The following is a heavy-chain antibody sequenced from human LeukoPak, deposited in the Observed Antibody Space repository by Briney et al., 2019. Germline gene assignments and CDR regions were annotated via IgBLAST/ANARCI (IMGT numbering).Heavy chain of an antibody. D-gene: IGHD6-6*01. CDR2: ISSSSSYI. Sequence: GGSLRLSCAASGFTFSSYSMNWVRQAPGKGLEWVSSISSSSSYIYYADSVKGRFTISRDNSKNTLYLQMNSLRAEDTAVYYCAKGSELYSSSYYFDYWGQGTLVTVSS. J-gene: IGHJ4*02. CDR1: GFTFSSYS. CDR3: AKGSELYSSSYYFDY. V-gene: IGHV3-21*01.